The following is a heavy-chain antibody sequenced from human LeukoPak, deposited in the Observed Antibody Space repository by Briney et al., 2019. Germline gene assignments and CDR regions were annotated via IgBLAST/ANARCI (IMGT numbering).Heavy chain of an antibody. V-gene: IGHV1-58*01. CDR2: IVVGSGNT. CDR1: GFTFTSSA. Sequence: GTSVKVSCKASGFTFTSSAVQWVRQARGQRLEWIGWIVVGSGNTDYAQKFQERVTITRDMSTSTAYMELSSLRSEDTAVYYCAASLYDSSGYHDYWGQGTLVTVSS. J-gene: IGHJ4*02. CDR3: AASLYDSSGYHDY. D-gene: IGHD3-22*01.